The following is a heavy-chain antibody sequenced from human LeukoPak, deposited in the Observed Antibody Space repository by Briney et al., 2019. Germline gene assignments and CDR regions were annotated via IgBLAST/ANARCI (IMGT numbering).Heavy chain of an antibody. Sequence: GGSLRLSCAASGFSFSSYEMNWVRQAPGQGLEWISYISSSGSTIYYADSVKGRFTISRDNAKNSLYLQMNSLRAEDTAIYYCARGVTSGGPWGQGTMVTVSS. V-gene: IGHV3-48*03. D-gene: IGHD4-17*01. J-gene: IGHJ3*01. CDR3: ARGVTSGGP. CDR1: GFSFSSYE. CDR2: ISSSGSTI.